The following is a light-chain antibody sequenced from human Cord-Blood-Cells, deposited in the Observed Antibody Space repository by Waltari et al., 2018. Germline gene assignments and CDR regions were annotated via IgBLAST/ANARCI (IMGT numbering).Light chain of an antibody. CDR2: EGS. CDR1: SSDVGSYNI. Sequence: QSALTQPASVSGSPGQSITISCTGTSSDVGSYNIVSWYQQHPGKAPKHMIYEGSKRPSGVSNRFSGSKSGNTASLTIAGLQAEDEADYYCCSYAGSSTLGWVFCGGTKLTVL. V-gene: IGLV2-23*01. CDR3: CSYAGSSTLGWV. J-gene: IGLJ3*02.